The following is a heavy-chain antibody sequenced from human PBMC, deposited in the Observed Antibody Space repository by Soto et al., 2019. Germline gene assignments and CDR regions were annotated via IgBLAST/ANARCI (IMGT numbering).Heavy chain of an antibody. CDR2: IFYRGNT. CDR3: AGPRGPEQWPFRQ. D-gene: IGHD6-19*01. CDR1: GGSISGYY. Sequence: SETLSLTCTVSGGSISGYYWSWIRQPPGKGLEWIGYIFYRGNTLYNPSLQSRLTMSVDTSKNQFSLQLKSVTAADTAVYYCAGPRGPEQWPFRQWGEGTLVTVSS. J-gene: IGHJ4*02. V-gene: IGHV4-59*03.